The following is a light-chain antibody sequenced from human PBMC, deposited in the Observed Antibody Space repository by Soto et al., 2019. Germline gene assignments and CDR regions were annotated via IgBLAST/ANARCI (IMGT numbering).Light chain of an antibody. J-gene: IGKJ1*01. Sequence: EIVLTQSPGTLSLSPGETATLSCRASQSINNYFLAWHQQRPGQAPRLLIFRASQRASGIPDRFRGSGSGTDFTLTITGVEPEDFAVYYCQQYTNAPRTFGQGTKVEIK. CDR1: QSINNYF. CDR2: RAS. CDR3: QQYTNAPRT. V-gene: IGKV3-20*01.